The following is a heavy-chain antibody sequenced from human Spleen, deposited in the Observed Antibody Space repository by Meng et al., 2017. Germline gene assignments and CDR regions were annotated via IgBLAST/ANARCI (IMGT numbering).Heavy chain of an antibody. Sequence: GESLKISCAGYGFIVSRYWMSWVRQAPGKGLEWVANIKQDGSEKFYVDSVRGRFTISRDNAKNSIYLQMSSLRAEDTAIYYCARDYWNDVDYWGQGTLVTVSS. CDR2: IKQDGSEK. CDR1: GFIVSRYW. V-gene: IGHV3-7*01. D-gene: IGHD1-1*01. CDR3: ARDYWNDVDY. J-gene: IGHJ4*02.